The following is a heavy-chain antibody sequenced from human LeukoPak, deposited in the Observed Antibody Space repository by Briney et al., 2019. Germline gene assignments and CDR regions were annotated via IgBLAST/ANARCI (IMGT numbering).Heavy chain of an antibody. D-gene: IGHD2-15*01. Sequence: GGSLRLSCAASGFTFSSYSMNWVRQAPGKGLEWVSSISSSSYIYYADSVKGRFTISRDNAKNSLYLQMNSLRAEDTAVYYCAREDIVVVPDAFDIWGQGTMVTVSS. J-gene: IGHJ3*02. CDR1: GFTFSSYS. CDR3: AREDIVVVPDAFDI. CDR2: ISSSSYI. V-gene: IGHV3-21*01.